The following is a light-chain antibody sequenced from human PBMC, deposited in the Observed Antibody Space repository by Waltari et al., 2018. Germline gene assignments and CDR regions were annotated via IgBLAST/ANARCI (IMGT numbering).Light chain of an antibody. J-gene: IGLJ3*02. CDR2: EVS. CDR1: SSDVGGYNY. CDR3: NSYSSSHIRV. V-gene: IGLV2-14*01. Sequence: QSALTQPASVSGSPGQSITISCTGTSSDVGGYNYVSWYQQHPGKAPKLMIYEVSNRPSGVSDRVSGSKSDNTASLTISGLQAEDEADYYCNSYSSSHIRVFGGGTKLTVL.